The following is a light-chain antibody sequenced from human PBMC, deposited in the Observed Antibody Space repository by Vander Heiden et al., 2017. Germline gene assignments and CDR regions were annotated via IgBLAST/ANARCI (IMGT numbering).Light chain of an antibody. CDR3: QSYDSSLRGV. Sequence: QSVLTPPPSVSGAPGRRVTISCTGCSSNIGAGYDVHWYQQLPGTAPKLLIYGNTNRPAGVPDRFSGSKSGTSASLAITGLQAEDEADYYCQSYDSSLRGVFGGGTKLTVL. CDR2: GNT. J-gene: IGLJ3*02. V-gene: IGLV1-40*01. CDR1: SSNIGAGYD.